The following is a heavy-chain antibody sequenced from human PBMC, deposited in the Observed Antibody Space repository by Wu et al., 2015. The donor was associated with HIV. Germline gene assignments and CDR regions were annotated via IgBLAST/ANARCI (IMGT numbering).Heavy chain of an antibody. D-gene: IGHD3-9*01. CDR3: ARDWRFRGVFDDLYMDV. J-gene: IGHJ6*03. V-gene: IGHV1-2*02. CDR2: INPDTGDT. Sequence: VQLEQSGAQIQKSGASMTVSCKTSGYTFTDYYIHWVRQAPGQGLQWMGYINPDTGDTKYSQNFKGSVTMTREHVPQHSLYMGVLTKRPRLNDTAQILPCARDWRFRGVFDDLYMDVWG. CDR1: GYTFTDYY.